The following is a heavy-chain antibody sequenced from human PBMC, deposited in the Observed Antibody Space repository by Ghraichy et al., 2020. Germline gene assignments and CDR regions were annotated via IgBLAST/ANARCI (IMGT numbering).Heavy chain of an antibody. CDR1: GGSISSYY. D-gene: IGHD3-16*02. Sequence: SETLSLTCTVSGGSISSYYWSWIRQPPGKGLEWIGYIYYSGSTNYNPSLKSRVTISVDTSKNQFSLKLSSVTAADTAVYYCARESLNPRAFDIWGQGTMVTVSS. CDR3: ARESLNPRAFDI. V-gene: IGHV4-59*01. CDR2: IYYSGST. J-gene: IGHJ3*02.